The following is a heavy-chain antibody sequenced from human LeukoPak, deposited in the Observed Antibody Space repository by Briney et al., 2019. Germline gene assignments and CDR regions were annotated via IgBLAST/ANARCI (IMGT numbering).Heavy chain of an antibody. CDR3: ARDLGWRDSSGSSDY. D-gene: IGHD3-22*01. CDR1: GYTFTSYY. CDR2: INPSGGST. J-gene: IGHJ4*02. V-gene: IGHV1-46*01. Sequence: GASVNVSCKASGYTFTSYYMHWVRQAPGQGLERMGIINPSGGSTSYAQKLQGRVTMTTDTSTSTAYMELRSLRSDDTAVYYCARDLGWRDSSGSSDYWGQGTLVTVSS.